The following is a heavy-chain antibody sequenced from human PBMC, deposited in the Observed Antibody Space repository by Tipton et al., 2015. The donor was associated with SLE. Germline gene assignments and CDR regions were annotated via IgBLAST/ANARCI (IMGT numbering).Heavy chain of an antibody. CDR1: GFTLRNYW. D-gene: IGHD2-2*01. Sequence: SLRLSCAASGFTLRNYWMHWVRQAPGKGLVWVSRIESDGSSTSYADSVKGRFTISRDNAKNTLYLQMNSLRDDDTAVYYCVRGCEASCSNTSCYPFDYWGQGTLVAVSS. V-gene: IGHV3-74*01. CDR3: VRGCEASCSNTSCYPFDY. CDR2: IESDGSST. J-gene: IGHJ4*02.